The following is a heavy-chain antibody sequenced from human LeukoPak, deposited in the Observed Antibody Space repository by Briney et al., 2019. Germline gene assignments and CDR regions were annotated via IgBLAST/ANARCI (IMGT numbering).Heavy chain of an antibody. V-gene: IGHV4-39*07. J-gene: IGHJ4*02. Sequence: PSETLSLTCTVSGGCISSSSYYWGWIRQPPGKGLEWIGSIYYSGSTYYNPSLKSRVTISVDTSKNQFSLKLSSVTAADTAVYYCARVPIYCGGDCQGSYYFDYWGQGTLVTVSS. CDR1: GGCISSSSYY. CDR2: IYYSGST. CDR3: ARVPIYCGGDCQGSYYFDY. D-gene: IGHD2-21*02.